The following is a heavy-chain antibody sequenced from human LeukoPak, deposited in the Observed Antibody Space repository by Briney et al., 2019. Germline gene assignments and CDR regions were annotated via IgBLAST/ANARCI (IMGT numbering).Heavy chain of an antibody. CDR2: IFHSGST. J-gene: IGHJ4*02. V-gene: IGHV4-38-2*01. Sequence: PSETLSLTCAVSGYSISSGDCWGWIRQSPGKGLEWIGNIFHSGSTYHNPSLKSRVTISVDTSKNEFSLKLSSVNAADTAVYYCARGIYYLIEYWGQGTLVTVSS. CDR1: GYSISSGDC. CDR3: ARGIYYLIEY. D-gene: IGHD3-10*01.